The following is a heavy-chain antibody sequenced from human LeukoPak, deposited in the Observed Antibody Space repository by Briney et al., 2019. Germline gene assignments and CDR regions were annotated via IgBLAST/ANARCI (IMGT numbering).Heavy chain of an antibody. V-gene: IGHV3-23*01. CDR2: ISGSGGST. Sequence: GGSLRLSCAASGFTFSSYAMSWVRQAPGKGLEWVSAISGSGGSTYYADSVKGRFTISRDNSKNTLYLQMNSLRAEDTAVYYCAKDAAVGGIAAAAVDYWGQGTLVTVSS. CDR3: AKDAAVGGIAAAAVDY. D-gene: IGHD6-13*01. CDR1: GFTFSSYA. J-gene: IGHJ4*02.